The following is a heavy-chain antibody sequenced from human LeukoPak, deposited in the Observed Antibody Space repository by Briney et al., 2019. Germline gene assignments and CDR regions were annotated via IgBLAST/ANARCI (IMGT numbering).Heavy chain of an antibody. CDR2: ISYDGSNK. V-gene: IGHV3-30*04. CDR3: ARAGYYYDSSGYLSY. J-gene: IGHJ4*02. CDR1: GFTFSSYA. Sequence: GGSLRLSCAASGFTFSSYAMHSVRQAPGKGRELVAVISYDGSNKYYADSVKGRFTISRDNSKNTLYLQMHSLRAEDTAVYYCARAGYYYDSSGYLSYWGQGTLVTVPS. D-gene: IGHD3-22*01.